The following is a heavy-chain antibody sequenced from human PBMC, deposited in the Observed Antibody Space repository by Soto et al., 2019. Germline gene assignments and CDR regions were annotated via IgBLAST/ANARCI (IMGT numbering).Heavy chain of an antibody. CDR1: GGSISNNNYW. CDR3: ARLGMTTVTTPGGNWFDP. Sequence: SETLSLTCTASGGSISNNNYWWGWIRQSPGMGLQWIGSFPFRRGSSTLYNPSLKSRVSISVDTSKNQFSLKLSSVTAADTAVYYCARLGMTTVTTPGGNWFDPWGQGTLVTVSS. D-gene: IGHD4-4*01. J-gene: IGHJ5*02. CDR2: FPFRRGSST. V-gene: IGHV4-39*01.